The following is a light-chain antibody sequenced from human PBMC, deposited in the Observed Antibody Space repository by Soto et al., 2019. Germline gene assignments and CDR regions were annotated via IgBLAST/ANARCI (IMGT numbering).Light chain of an antibody. CDR3: QQCGSSSWT. Sequence: EIALTQSPGTLSLSPGERATLSCRASQSVTSSVLAWYQQKPGQAPRLLIYGASSRATGIPDRFSGSGSGTDFTFTISRLEREDFAVYYCQQCGSSSWTFGQGTKVEI. CDR1: QSVTSSV. V-gene: IGKV3-20*01. CDR2: GAS. J-gene: IGKJ1*01.